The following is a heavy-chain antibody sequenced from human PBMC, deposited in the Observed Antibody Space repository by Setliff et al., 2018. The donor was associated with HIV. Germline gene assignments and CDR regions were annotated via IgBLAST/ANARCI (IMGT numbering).Heavy chain of an antibody. Sequence: PGGSLRLSCAASGFLFHTYWMSWVRQAPGKGLEWVSGINWNGGTTGYADSVKGRFTISRDNAKNSLYLQMNSLRAEDTALYYCARLPAWTPGIAADVTDYWGQGTLVTVSS. CDR1: GFLFHTYW. J-gene: IGHJ4*02. CDR3: ARLPAWTPGIAADVTDY. CDR2: INWNGGTT. D-gene: IGHD6-13*01. V-gene: IGHV3-20*04.